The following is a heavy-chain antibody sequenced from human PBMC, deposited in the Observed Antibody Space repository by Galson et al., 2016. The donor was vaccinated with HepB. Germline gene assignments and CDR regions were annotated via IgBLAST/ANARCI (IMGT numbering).Heavy chain of an antibody. V-gene: IGHV4-31*03. D-gene: IGHD3-3*01. CDR3: ARGLEWSKWYFDL. Sequence: TLSLTCTVSGDSISSGAYYWNWIRQLPGTGLEWIGHISYSGSTYQNPSLKSRVTISVDTSKNQFSLKLSSVTAADTAIYYCARGLEWSKWYFDLWGRGTLVTVSS. CDR2: ISYSGST. J-gene: IGHJ2*01. CDR1: GDSISSGAYY.